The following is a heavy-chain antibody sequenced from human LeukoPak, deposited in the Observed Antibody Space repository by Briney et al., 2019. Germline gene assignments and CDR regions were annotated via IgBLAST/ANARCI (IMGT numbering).Heavy chain of an antibody. Sequence: PGGSLRLSCAASGFTFSSYAMHWVRQAPGKGLEWVAVISYDGSNKYYADSVKGRFTISRDNSKNTLYLQMNSLRAEDTAVYHCARAKGGSGFLDYWGQGTLVTVSS. CDR1: GFTFSSYA. CDR3: ARAKGGSGFLDY. J-gene: IGHJ4*02. CDR2: ISYDGSNK. V-gene: IGHV3-30*01. D-gene: IGHD3-10*01.